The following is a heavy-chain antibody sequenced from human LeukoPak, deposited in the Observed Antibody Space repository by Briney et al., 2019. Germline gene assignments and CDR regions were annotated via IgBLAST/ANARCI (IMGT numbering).Heavy chain of an antibody. J-gene: IGHJ5*02. CDR3: ARGAVVTAISNWFDP. CDR2: IYTSGST. CDR1: GGSISSSY. V-gene: IGHV4-4*07. D-gene: IGHD2-21*02. Sequence: SETLSLTCSVSGGSISSSYWSWIRQPPGKGLEWMGRIYTSGSTNYNPSLKSRVTMSVDTSKNQFSLKLSSVTAADTAVYYCARGAVVTAISNWFDPWGQGTLVTVSS.